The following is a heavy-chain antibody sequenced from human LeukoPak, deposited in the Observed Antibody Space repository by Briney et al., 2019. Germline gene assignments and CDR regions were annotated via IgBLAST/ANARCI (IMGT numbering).Heavy chain of an antibody. J-gene: IGHJ3*02. CDR1: GFTFSSYA. CDR2: ISGSGGST. CDR3: AKVSLITIFGVVTDNDAFDI. Sequence: GALRLSCAASGFTFSSYAMSWVRQAPGKGLEWVSAISGSGGSTYYADSVKGRFTISRDNSKNTLYLQMNSLRAEDTAVYYCAKVSLITIFGVVTDNDAFDIWGQGTMVTVSS. V-gene: IGHV3-23*01. D-gene: IGHD3-3*01.